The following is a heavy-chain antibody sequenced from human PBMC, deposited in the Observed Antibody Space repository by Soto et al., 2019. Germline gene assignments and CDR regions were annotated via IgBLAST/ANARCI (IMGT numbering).Heavy chain of an antibody. D-gene: IGHD3-10*01. J-gene: IGHJ4*02. CDR3: ARIEASSGSGSFFPRPPPMDY. Sequence: QVQLQQWGAGLLKPSETLSLTCAVYGGSFRGYYCCWLRQPPGKGLEWIVEIHPSGSTNYNPSLRSRVTISVDKSKNRFSLTLSSVTAAGAVVYFCARIEASSGSGSFFPRPPPMDYWGQGTLVTVSS. CDR2: IHPSGST. V-gene: IGHV4-34*01. CDR1: GGSFRGYY.